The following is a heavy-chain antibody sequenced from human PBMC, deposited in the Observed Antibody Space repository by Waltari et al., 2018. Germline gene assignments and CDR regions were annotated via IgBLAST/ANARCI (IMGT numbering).Heavy chain of an antibody. D-gene: IGHD1-1*01. Sequence: QVQLMQSGAEVKKPGASVKVSCKASGYIFTDFGIVWVRQAPGQGREWMGWISGFKGDTNYAQNLEGRVTMTTDTSTTTAYMELRSLTSDDTAVYYCARGARYWNAVLWHFDLWGRGTLVTVSS. J-gene: IGHJ2*01. CDR1: GYIFTDFG. V-gene: IGHV1-18*01. CDR3: ARGARYWNAVLWHFDL. CDR2: ISGFKGDT.